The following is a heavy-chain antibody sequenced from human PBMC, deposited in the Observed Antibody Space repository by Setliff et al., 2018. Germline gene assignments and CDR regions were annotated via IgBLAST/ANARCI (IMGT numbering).Heavy chain of an antibody. J-gene: IGHJ4*02. CDR1: GFTLNCCW. CDR3: TSEYHSGG. Sequence: PGGSLRLSCAASGFTLNCCWMRWVRQAPGKGLEWVANINEDGSVTSYVDSVKGRFTISRDNAKNSLYLQMNSLRVDDTAVYYCTSEYHSGGWGQGTLVTVSS. CDR2: INEDGSVT. D-gene: IGHD1-26*01. V-gene: IGHV3-7*01.